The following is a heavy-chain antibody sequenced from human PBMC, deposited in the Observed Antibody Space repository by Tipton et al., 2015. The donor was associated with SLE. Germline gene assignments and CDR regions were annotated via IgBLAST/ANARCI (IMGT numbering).Heavy chain of an antibody. V-gene: IGHV4-39*07. J-gene: IGHJ4*02. CDR1: GDSISSSSHY. CDR2: IYYRGRT. Sequence: TLSLTCIVSGDSISSSSHYWGWIRQPAGKGLEWIGSIYYRGRTTYNPSLKSRVTISVDTSKNQFSLKLSSVTAADTAVYYCARSSGDSLYYFNYWGQGTLVSVSS. D-gene: IGHD2-15*01. CDR3: ARSSGDSLYYFNY.